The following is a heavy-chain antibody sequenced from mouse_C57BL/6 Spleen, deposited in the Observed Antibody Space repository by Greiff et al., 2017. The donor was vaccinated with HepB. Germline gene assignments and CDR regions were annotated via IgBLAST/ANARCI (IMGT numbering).Heavy chain of an antibody. CDR1: GYAFSSSW. CDR3: ARDSNYLYFDV. CDR2: IYPGDGDT. V-gene: IGHV1-82*01. J-gene: IGHJ1*03. D-gene: IGHD2-5*01. Sequence: QVQLQQSGPELVKPGASVKISCKASGYAFSSSWMNWVKQRPGKGLEWIGRIYPGDGDTNYNGKFKGKATLTADKYSSTAYMQLSRLTSEDAAVYFCARDSNYLYFDVWGTGTTVTVSS.